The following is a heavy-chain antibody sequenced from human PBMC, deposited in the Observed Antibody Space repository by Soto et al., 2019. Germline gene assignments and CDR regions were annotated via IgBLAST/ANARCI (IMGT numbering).Heavy chain of an antibody. D-gene: IGHD6-25*01. CDR1: GFSLTTTGLG. CDR2: IYWYDFQ. J-gene: IGHJ4*02. Sequence: QITLKESGPTLVKPTQTLTLTCTFSGFSLTTTGLGVGWIRQPPGKTLEWLASIYWYDFQRYSPSLKSRLTSTKDTSKNQVVLTMTNMDPAATATYYCAHRPDGSHFDYWGQGILVTVSS. V-gene: IGHV2-5*01. CDR3: AHRPDGSHFDY.